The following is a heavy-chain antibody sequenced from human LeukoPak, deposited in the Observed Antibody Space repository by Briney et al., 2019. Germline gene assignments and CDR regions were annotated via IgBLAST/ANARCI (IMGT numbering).Heavy chain of an antibody. CDR1: GFTFTCCW. CDR3: ARVPGRTRYFDS. D-gene: IGHD1-26*01. J-gene: IGHJ4*02. Sequence: GGSLRLSCAASGFTFTCCWMSWVRQTPGKGLERVASIKQDGREKFYADSVKGRFTISRDNAKKSLYLQVNSLRAEDTAVYYCARVPGRTRYFDSWGQGILVTVSS. V-gene: IGHV3-7*01. CDR2: IKQDGREK.